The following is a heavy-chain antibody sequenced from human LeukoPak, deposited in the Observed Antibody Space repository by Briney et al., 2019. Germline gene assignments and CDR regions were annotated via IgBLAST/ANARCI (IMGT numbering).Heavy chain of an antibody. D-gene: IGHD2/OR15-2a*01. V-gene: IGHV4-38-2*02. J-gene: IGHJ4*02. CDR3: ARGFWPRYYDY. CDR1: GYSISSAYY. Sequence: PSETLSLTCTVSGYSISSAYYWGWIRQPPGKGLEWIGYIHYSGSTYYNPSLKSRVTISVDTSKNQFSLKLSSVAAADTAVYYCARGFWPRYYDYWGQGTLVTVSS. CDR2: IHYSGST.